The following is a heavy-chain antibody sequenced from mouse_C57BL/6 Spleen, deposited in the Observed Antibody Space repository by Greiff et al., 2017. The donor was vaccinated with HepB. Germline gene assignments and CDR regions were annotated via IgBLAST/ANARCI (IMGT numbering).Heavy chain of an antibody. D-gene: IGHD1-1*01. J-gene: IGHJ3*01. CDR2: INPSTGGT. V-gene: IGHV1-42*01. CDR1: GYSFTGYY. Sequence: VQLQQSGPELVKPGASVKISCKASGYSFTGYYMNWVKQSPEKSLEWIGEINPSTGGTTYNQKFKAKATLTVDKSSSTAYMQLKSLTSEDSAVYYCARGGDYYGSSYFFAYWGQGTLVTVSA. CDR3: ARGGDYYGSSYFFAY.